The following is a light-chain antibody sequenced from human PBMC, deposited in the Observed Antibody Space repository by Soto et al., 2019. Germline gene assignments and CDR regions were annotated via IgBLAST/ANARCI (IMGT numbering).Light chain of an antibody. Sequence: EIVMPQSPATLSVSPGERATLSCRASQSVSSNLAWYQQKPGQAPRLLIYGASTRATGIPARFSGSGPGTEFTLTISSLQSEDFAVYYCQQYNNWPPWTFGQGTKVDIK. CDR3: QQYNNWPPWT. CDR1: QSVSSN. CDR2: GAS. V-gene: IGKV3-15*01. J-gene: IGKJ1*01.